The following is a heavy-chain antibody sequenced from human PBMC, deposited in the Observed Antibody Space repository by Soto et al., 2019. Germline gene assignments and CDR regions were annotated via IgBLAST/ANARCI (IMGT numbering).Heavy chain of an antibody. V-gene: IGHV1-18*01. CDR1: GYTFSRYG. CDR3: PIDLFHGRSVDSAYSSGWYDCFDP. D-gene: IGHD6-19*01. CDR2: ISAFNGDT. J-gene: IGHJ5*02. Sequence: QVQLVQSGAEVKKPGASVKVSCKASGYTFSRYGISWVRQAPGQGLEWMGWISAFNGDTNYAQKLQGRVTMTTDTSTSTASMELRSLRSDDTAVYYCPIDLFHGRSVDSAYSSGWYDCFDPWGQGTLVTVSS.